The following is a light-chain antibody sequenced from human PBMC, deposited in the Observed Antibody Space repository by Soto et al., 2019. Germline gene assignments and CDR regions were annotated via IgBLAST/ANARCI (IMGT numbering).Light chain of an antibody. CDR3: QQYNSYSRT. Sequence: DIQMTQSPSTLSASVGDRVSITCRASQSVGSWLAWYQQKPGKAPKFLIYDASSLESGVPSRFSSSGSGTEFTLTITSLQPDDFATYYCQQYNSYSRTFGQGTKVEIK. CDR1: QSVGSW. V-gene: IGKV1-5*01. J-gene: IGKJ1*01. CDR2: DAS.